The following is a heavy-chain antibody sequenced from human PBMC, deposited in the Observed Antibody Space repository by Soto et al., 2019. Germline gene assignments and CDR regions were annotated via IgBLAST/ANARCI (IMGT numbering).Heavy chain of an antibody. CDR2: LYTGGST. Sequence: EVQLVESGGGLVQPGGSLRLSCAASGFSVSSTYMTWVRQAPGKGLEWVSLLYTGGSTYYAGSVKGRFTISRDDSKNTLYLQMNNLRDEDTAVYYCARDLGSTGDYWGQGTLVTVSS. V-gene: IGHV3-53*01. CDR1: GFSVSSTY. CDR3: ARDLGSTGDY. D-gene: IGHD3-16*01. J-gene: IGHJ4*02.